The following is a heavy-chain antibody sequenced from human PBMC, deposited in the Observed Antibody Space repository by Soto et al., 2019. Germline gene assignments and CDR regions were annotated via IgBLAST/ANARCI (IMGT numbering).Heavy chain of an antibody. V-gene: IGHV4-34*01. CDR1: GGSFGTSY. CDR3: ARVTRFPDAFDI. CDR2: INHNGDS. J-gene: IGHJ3*02. Sequence: QVHLPQWGAGLLKPSETLSLTCGVYGGSFGTSYWAWIRQSPEKGLEWIGEINHNGDSNYNPSLKMRVTISLDMSENQFSLKLTPVAAADTAVYYCARVTRFPDAFDIWGQGTPVIVSS.